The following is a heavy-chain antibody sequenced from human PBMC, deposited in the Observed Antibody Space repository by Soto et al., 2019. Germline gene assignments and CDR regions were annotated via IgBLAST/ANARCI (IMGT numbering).Heavy chain of an antibody. CDR3: ATDTMGPYGHPGQDAFDI. J-gene: IGHJ3*02. D-gene: IGHD4-17*01. CDR1: GYTLTELS. V-gene: IGHV1-24*01. Sequence: ASVKVSCKVSGYTLTELSMHWVRQAPGKGLEWMGGFDPEDGETIYAQKFQGRVTMTEDTSTDTAYMELSSLRSEDTAVYYCATDTMGPYGHPGQDAFDIWGQGTIVTVSS. CDR2: FDPEDGET.